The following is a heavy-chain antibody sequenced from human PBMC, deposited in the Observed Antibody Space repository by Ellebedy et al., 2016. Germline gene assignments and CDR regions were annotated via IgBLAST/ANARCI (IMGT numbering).Heavy chain of an antibody. CDR3: ARDSGREGYCFNY. J-gene: IGHJ4*02. CDR2: ISSSSITI. CDR1: GFTFSSYS. Sequence: GESLKISXAASGFTFSSYSMNWVRQAPGKGLEWVSYISSSSITIYYADSVKGRFTISRDNAKNSLSLHMNSLRAEDTAVYYCARDSGREGYCFNYWGRGILVTVSS. V-gene: IGHV3-48*01.